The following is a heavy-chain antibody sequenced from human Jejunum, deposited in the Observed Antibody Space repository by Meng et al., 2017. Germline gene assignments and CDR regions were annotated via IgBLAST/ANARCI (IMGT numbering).Heavy chain of an antibody. CDR1: GFIFSTYE. CDR2: ISSSGTGV. CDR3: ARDLRDGFLNFDY. D-gene: IGHD5-24*01. J-gene: IGHJ4*02. Sequence: GESLKISCAASGFIFSTYEMNWVRQAPGKGLEWVAYISSSGTGVQYADSVKGRFTISRDNAKNSLYLQMNSLRAEDTAVYYCARDLRDGFLNFDYWGQGTLVTVSS. V-gene: IGHV3-48*03.